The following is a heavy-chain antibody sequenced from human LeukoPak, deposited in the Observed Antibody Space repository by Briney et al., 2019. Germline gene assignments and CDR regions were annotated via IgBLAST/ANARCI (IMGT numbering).Heavy chain of an antibody. Sequence: ASVKVSCKASGYTLTGYYMHWVRQAPGQGLEWMGWINPNSGGTNYAQKFQGRVTMTRDTSISTAYMELSRLRSDDTAVYYCARANWNYNDYYYYYMDVWGKGTTVTVSS. D-gene: IGHD1-7*01. V-gene: IGHV1-2*02. J-gene: IGHJ6*03. CDR2: INPNSGGT. CDR3: ARANWNYNDYYYYYMDV. CDR1: GYTLTGYY.